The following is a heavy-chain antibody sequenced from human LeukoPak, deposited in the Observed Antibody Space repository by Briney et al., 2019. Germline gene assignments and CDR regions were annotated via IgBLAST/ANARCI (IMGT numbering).Heavy chain of an antibody. D-gene: IGHD6-19*01. CDR2: INHSGST. V-gene: IGHV4-34*01. CDR1: GGSFSGYY. CDR3: AKPAAGYSSGWYDGPYHFDY. J-gene: IGHJ4*02. Sequence: SETLSLTCAVYGGSFSGYYWSWIRQPPGKGLEWIGEINHSGSTNYNPSLKSRVTISVDTSKNQFSLKLSSVTAADTAVYYCAKPAAGYSSGWYDGPYHFDYWGQGTLVTVSS.